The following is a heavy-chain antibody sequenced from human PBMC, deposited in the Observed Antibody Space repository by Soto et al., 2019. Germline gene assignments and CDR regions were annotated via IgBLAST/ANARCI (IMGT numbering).Heavy chain of an antibody. CDR1: GFTFDDYA. Sequence: EVQLVESGGGLVQPGRSLRLSCAASGFTFDDYAMHWVRQAPGKGLEWVSGISWNSGSIGYADSVKGRFTISRDNAKNSLCLQMNSLRAEDTALYYCAKASGAYYYYGMDVWGQGTTVTVSS. CDR3: AKASGAYYYYGMDV. D-gene: IGHD3-10*01. CDR2: ISWNSGSI. V-gene: IGHV3-9*01. J-gene: IGHJ6*02.